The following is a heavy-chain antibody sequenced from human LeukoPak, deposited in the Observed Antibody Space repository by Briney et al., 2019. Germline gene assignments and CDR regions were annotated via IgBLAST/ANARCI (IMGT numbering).Heavy chain of an antibody. V-gene: IGHV3-7*01. J-gene: IGHJ3*02. D-gene: IGHD4-17*01. Sequence: HPGGSLRLSCAASGFTISSYWMTWVRQAPGKGLEWLTNIKYDGSEIHYVDSVKGRFTISRDNAKNSLYLQMKSLRAEDTAVYYCATSRLRVAYDIWGQGTMVTVSS. CDR3: ATSRLRVAYDI. CDR1: GFTISSYW. CDR2: IKYDGSEI.